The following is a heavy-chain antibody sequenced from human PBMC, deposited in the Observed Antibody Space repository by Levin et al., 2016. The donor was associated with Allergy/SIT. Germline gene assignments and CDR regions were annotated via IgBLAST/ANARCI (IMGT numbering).Heavy chain of an antibody. Sequence: VRQMPGKGLEWMGWINTNTGNPTYAQGFTGRFVFSLDTSVSTAYLQICSLKAEDTAVYYCARGGGYDFWSGYFSYYYYYYMDVWGKGTTVTVSS. J-gene: IGHJ6*03. D-gene: IGHD3-3*01. CDR3: ARGGGYDFWSGYFSYYYYYYMDV. V-gene: IGHV7-4-1*01. CDR2: INTNTGNP.